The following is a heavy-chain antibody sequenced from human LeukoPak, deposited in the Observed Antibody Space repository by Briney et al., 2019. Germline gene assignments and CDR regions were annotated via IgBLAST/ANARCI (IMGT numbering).Heavy chain of an antibody. D-gene: IGHD6-13*01. CDR3: AKELGSSWYSYFDY. J-gene: IGHJ4*02. CDR1: GFTFSSYG. CDR2: ISGSGANT. V-gene: IGHV3-23*01. Sequence: GGSLRLSCGASGFTFSSYGMTWVRQAPGKGLEWVSAISGSGANTYYTDSVRGRFIISRDQSRKTLYLQMNRLRAEDTAIYYCAKELGSSWYSYFDYWGQGTLVTVSS.